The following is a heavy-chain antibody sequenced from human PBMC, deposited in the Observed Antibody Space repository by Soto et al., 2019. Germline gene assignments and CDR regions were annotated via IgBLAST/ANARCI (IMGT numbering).Heavy chain of an antibody. Sequence: GGSLRLSCAASGFTFDDYAMHWVRQAPGKGLEWVSGISWNSGSIGYADSVKGRFTISRDNAKNSLYLQMNSLRAEDTALYYCAKDIRGGSPGDSSGWYNAFDIWGQGTMVTVSS. CDR2: ISWNSGSI. J-gene: IGHJ3*02. CDR1: GFTFDDYA. CDR3: AKDIRGGSPGDSSGWYNAFDI. D-gene: IGHD6-19*01. V-gene: IGHV3-9*01.